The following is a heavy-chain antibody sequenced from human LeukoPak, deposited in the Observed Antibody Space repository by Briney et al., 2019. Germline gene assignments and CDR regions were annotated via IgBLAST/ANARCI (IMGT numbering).Heavy chain of an antibody. CDR1: GGSVSSGSYY. J-gene: IGHJ4*02. D-gene: IGHD3-10*01. V-gene: IGHV4-61*01. Sequence: SETLSLTCTVSGGSVSSGSYYWSWIRQPLGKGLEWIGYIYYSGSTNYNPSLKSRVTISVDTSKNQFSLKLSSVTAADTAVYYCARVYFGEFDYWGQGTLVTVSS. CDR2: IYYSGST. CDR3: ARVYFGEFDY.